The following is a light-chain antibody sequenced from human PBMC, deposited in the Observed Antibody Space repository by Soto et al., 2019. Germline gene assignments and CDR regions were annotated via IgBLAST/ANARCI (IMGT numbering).Light chain of an antibody. CDR2: EVS. V-gene: IGLV2-14*01. CDR1: SSDVGGYNY. Sequence: QSALTQPASVSGSPGQSITISCTGTSSDVGGYNYVSWYQQHPGKAPKLMISEVSNRPSGVSDRFSGSKSGNTASLTISGLQAEDEGDYYCSSYRSSTAPYYVFGTGTKLTVL. CDR3: SSYRSSTAPYYV. J-gene: IGLJ1*01.